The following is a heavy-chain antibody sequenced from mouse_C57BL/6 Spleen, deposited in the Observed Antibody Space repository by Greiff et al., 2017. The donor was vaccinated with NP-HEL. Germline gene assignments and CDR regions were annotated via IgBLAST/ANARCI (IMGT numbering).Heavy chain of an antibody. J-gene: IGHJ4*01. CDR2: INYDGSST. D-gene: IGHD1-1*02. V-gene: IGHV5-16*01. Sequence: DVKLVESEGGLVQPGSSMKLSCTASGFTFSDYYMAWVRQVPEKGLEWVANINYDGSSTYYLDSLKSRFIISRDNAKNILYLQMSSLKSEDTATYYCAREGDYGAMDYWGQGTSVTVSS. CDR1: GFTFSDYY. CDR3: AREGDYGAMDY.